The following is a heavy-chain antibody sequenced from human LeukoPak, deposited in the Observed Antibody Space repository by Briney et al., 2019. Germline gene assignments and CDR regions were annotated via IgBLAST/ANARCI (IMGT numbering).Heavy chain of an antibody. CDR1: GFTFSSYA. J-gene: IGHJ6*02. V-gene: IGHV3-30-3*01. CDR3: ARADGSGNYYYYGMDV. CDR2: ISYDGSNK. D-gene: IGHD3-10*01. Sequence: GGSLRLSCAASGFTFSSYAMHWVRQAPGRGLEWVAVISYDGSNKYYADSVKGRFTISRDNSKNTLYLQMNSLRAEDTAVYYCARADGSGNYYYYGMDVWGQGTTVTVSS.